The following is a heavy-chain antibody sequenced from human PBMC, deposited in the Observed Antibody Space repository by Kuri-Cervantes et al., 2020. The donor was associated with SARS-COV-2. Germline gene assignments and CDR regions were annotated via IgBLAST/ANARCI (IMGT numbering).Heavy chain of an antibody. D-gene: IGHD1-26*01. CDR1: GGTLSSYA. J-gene: IGHJ4*02. CDR3: ARAEVGATYDY. Sequence: ASVKVTCKASGGTLSSYAISWVRQAPGQGLEWMGWINAGNGNTKYSQKFQGRVTITRDTSASTAYMELSSLRSEDTAVYYCARAEVGATYDYWGQGTLVTVSS. CDR2: INAGNGNT. V-gene: IGHV1-3*01.